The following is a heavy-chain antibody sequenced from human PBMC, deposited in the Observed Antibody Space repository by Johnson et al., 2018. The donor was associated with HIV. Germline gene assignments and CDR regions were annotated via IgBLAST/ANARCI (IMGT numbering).Heavy chain of an antibody. CDR2: ISSSGSTI. CDR3: ARDPAAAALRAFDI. D-gene: IGHD6-13*01. J-gene: IGHJ3*02. Sequence: VQLVESGGGLVQPGGSLRLSCAASGFNFTYYWMSWVRQAPGKGLEWVSYISSSGSTIYYADSVKGRFTISRDNAKNSLYLQMNTLRAEDTAVYYCARDPAAAALRAFDIWGQGTMVTVSS. CDR1: GFNFTYYW. V-gene: IGHV3-48*03.